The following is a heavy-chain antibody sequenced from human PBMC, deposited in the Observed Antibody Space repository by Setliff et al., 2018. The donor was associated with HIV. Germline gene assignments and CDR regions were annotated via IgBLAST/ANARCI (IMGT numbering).Heavy chain of an antibody. D-gene: IGHD2-2*02. Sequence: SETLSLTCTVSGDSITNDDYYWGWIRQPPGKGLEWIAIIHYNGRTYYDPSLKRRVTIFVDTSKTQFYLKLRSVTASDTAVYYCARYTSKLDWFDPWGQGTLVTVSS. CDR2: IHYNGRT. CDR3: ARYTSKLDWFDP. CDR1: GDSITNDDYY. J-gene: IGHJ5*02. V-gene: IGHV4-39*01.